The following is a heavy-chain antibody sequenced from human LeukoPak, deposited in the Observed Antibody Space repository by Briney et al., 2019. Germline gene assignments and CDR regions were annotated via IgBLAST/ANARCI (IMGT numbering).Heavy chain of an antibody. Sequence: SQTLSLTCAVSGGSISSGGYSWSWIRQPPGKGLEWIGYIYYSGSTNYNPSLKSRVTISVDTSKNQFSLKLSSVTAADTAVYYCARDGDTYYGMDVWGQGTTVTVSS. CDR3: ARDGDTYYGMDV. V-gene: IGHV4-61*08. CDR2: IYYSGST. D-gene: IGHD7-27*01. CDR1: GGSISSGGYS. J-gene: IGHJ6*02.